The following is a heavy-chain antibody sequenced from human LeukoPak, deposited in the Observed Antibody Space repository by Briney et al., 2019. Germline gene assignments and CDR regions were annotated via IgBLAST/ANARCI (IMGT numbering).Heavy chain of an antibody. CDR2: INPNSGGT. D-gene: IGHD6-19*01. CDR3: ARAVAGIEVYYYYGMDV. J-gene: IGHJ6*02. Sequence: ASVTVSCKASGYTFTGYYMHWVRQAPGQGLEWMGWINPNSGGTNYAQKFQGRVTMTRDTSISTAYMELSRLRSDDTAVYYCARAVAGIEVYYYYGMDVWGQGTTVTVSS. CDR1: GYTFTGYY. V-gene: IGHV1-2*02.